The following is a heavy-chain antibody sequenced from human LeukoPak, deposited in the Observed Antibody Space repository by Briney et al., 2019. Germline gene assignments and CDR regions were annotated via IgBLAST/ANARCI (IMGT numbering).Heavy chain of an antibody. D-gene: IGHD3-22*01. CDR1: GGSISSYY. V-gene: IGHV4-59*01. J-gene: IGHJ6*02. CDR3: AIERGRAYDSSGYIYYYYYGMDV. Sequence: PSETLSLTCTVSGGSISSYYWSWIRQPPGKGLEWIGYIYYSGSTNYNPSLKSRVTISVDTSKNQFSLKLSSVTAADTAVYYCAIERGRAYDSSGYIYYYYYGMDVWGQGTTVTVSS. CDR2: IYYSGST.